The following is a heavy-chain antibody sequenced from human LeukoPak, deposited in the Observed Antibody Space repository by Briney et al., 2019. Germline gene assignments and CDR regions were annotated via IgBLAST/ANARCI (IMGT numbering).Heavy chain of an antibody. CDR3: ARERDSSGYYYRGFGIDY. D-gene: IGHD3-22*01. CDR2: INHSGST. Sequence: GSLRLSCAASGFTFSSYAMSWVRQAPGKGLEWIGEINHSGSTNYNPSLKSRVTISVDTSKNQFSLKLSSVTAADTAVYYCARERDSSGYYYRGFGIDYWGQGTLVTVSS. J-gene: IGHJ4*02. CDR1: GFTFSSYA. V-gene: IGHV4-34*01.